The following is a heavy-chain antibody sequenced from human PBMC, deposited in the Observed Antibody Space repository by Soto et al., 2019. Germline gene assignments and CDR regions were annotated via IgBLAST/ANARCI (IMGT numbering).Heavy chain of an antibody. Sequence: EVQLLESGGGLVQPGGSLRLSCAASGFTFSSYAMTWVRQAPGRGLEWVSVISGSGGSTYYADSVKGRFTVSRDNSKNTLYLQMKSLRAEDTAVYYCAKTYYYFWRDYLHWGQGTMVSVSS. V-gene: IGHV3-23*01. CDR1: GFTFSSYA. CDR2: ISGSGGST. CDR3: AKTYYYFWRDYLH. D-gene: IGHD3-3*01. J-gene: IGHJ3*01.